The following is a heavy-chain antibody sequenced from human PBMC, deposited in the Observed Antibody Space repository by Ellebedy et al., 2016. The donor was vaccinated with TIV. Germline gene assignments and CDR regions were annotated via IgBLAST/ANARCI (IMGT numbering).Heavy chain of an antibody. CDR1: EFSFSDYC. J-gene: IGHJ4*01. Sequence: GESLKTSCAASEFSFSDYCMAWVRQAPGKGLEWVANIREYGGLQWYAVSGRGRFTIPRDDAATTTSLQMNSLRAEDTSLYFCARVGRSPHNWSFDYWGQGTLVTVSS. V-gene: IGHV3-7*01. CDR2: IREYGGLQ. CDR3: ARVGRSPHNWSFDY. D-gene: IGHD5-24*01.